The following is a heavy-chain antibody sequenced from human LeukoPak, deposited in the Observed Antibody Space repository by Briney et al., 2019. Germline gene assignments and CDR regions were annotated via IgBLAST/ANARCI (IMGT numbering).Heavy chain of an antibody. CDR1: GGSISSGNYY. D-gene: IGHD1-26*01. Sequence: SETLSLTCTVSGGSISSGNYYWSWIRQPAGKGLEWIGRIYTSGSTNYNPSLKSRVTISVDTSKNQFSLKLSSVTAADTAVYYCARNSGSFLDYWGQGTLVTVS. V-gene: IGHV4-61*02. CDR2: IYTSGST. J-gene: IGHJ4*02. CDR3: ARNSGSFLDY.